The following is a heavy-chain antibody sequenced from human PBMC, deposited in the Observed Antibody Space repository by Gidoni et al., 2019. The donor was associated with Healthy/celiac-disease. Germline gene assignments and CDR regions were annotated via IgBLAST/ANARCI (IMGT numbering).Heavy chain of an antibody. Sequence: QVQLQESGPGLVKPSQTLSLTCTVSGGSISRGGYYWSGIRQRPGKGLEWIGYIYYIGSTYYNPSLKSRVTISVDTSKNQFSLKLSSVTAADTAVYYCASVDIVATSKGPFDPWGQGTLVTVSS. V-gene: IGHV4-31*03. J-gene: IGHJ5*02. CDR1: GGSISRGGYY. CDR3: ASVDIVATSKGPFDP. D-gene: IGHD5-12*01. CDR2: IYYIGST.